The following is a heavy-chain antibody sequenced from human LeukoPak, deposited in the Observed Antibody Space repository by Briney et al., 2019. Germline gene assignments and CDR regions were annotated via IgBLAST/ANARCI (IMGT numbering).Heavy chain of an antibody. D-gene: IGHD1-26*01. CDR3: ARGSPERVGATSWFDP. CDR2: ISAYNGNI. Sequence: ASVKVSCKASGYTFTSYGISWVRQAPGQGLEWMGWISAYNGNINYAQKLQGRVTMTTDTSKSTAYMEMRSLRSDDTAVYYCARGSPERVGATSWFDPWGQGTLVTVSS. J-gene: IGHJ5*02. V-gene: IGHV1-18*01. CDR1: GYTFTSYG.